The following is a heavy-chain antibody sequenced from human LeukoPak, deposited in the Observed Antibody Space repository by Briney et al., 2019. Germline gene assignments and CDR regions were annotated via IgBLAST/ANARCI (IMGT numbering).Heavy chain of an antibody. CDR2: IYYSGST. D-gene: IGHD3-9*01. J-gene: IGHJ4*02. CDR1: GRSVSSGSYY. V-gene: IGHV4-61*01. Sequence: SETLSLTCTVSGRSVSSGSYYWSWIRQPPGKGLEWIGYIYYSGSTNYNPSLKSRVTISVDTSKNQFSLKLSSVTAADTAVYYCARVLRGRHFDWRNGIYFDYWGQGTLVTVSS. CDR3: ARVLRGRHFDWRNGIYFDY.